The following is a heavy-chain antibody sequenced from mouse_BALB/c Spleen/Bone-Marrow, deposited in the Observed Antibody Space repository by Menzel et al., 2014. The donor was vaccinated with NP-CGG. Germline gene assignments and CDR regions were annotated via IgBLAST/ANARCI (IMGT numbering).Heavy chain of an antibody. Sequence: VQLQQSGPELVKPGASVKMSCKASGYTFTSYVMHWVKQKPGQGLEWIGNINPYNDNTKYNEKFKGKATLTSDKSSSTAYMELSSLTSEDFAVYYCARSLYGYDWYFDVWGAGTTVTVSS. CDR3: ARSLYGYDWYFDV. CDR2: INPYNDNT. V-gene: IGHV1-14*01. J-gene: IGHJ1*01. D-gene: IGHD2-2*01. CDR1: GYTFTSYV.